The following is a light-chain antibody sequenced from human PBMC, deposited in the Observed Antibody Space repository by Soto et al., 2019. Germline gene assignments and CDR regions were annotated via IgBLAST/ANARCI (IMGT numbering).Light chain of an antibody. V-gene: IGKV1-39*01. J-gene: IGKJ5*01. CDR2: AAS. CDR3: QQIYSTPIT. CDR1: QSISSY. Sequence: DIQITQSPSSLSASVGDRVTITCRASQSISSYLNWYQQKPGKAPKLLSYAASSLQSGVPSRFSGSGSRTDFTLTISSLQPEDFATYYCQQIYSTPITFGQGTRLEIK.